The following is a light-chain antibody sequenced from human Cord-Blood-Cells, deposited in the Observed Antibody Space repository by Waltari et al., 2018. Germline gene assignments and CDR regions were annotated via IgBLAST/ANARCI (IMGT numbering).Light chain of an antibody. Sequence: EIVLTQSPGTLSLSPGERATLSCRASQSVSSSYLAWYQQKPGQAPRLLIYGASSRATGIPDRCSGSGSGTDFTLTISRLEPEDFAVYYCQQYGSSPMYTFGQGTKLEI. CDR3: QQYGSSPMYT. CDR1: QSVSSSY. J-gene: IGKJ2*01. CDR2: GAS. V-gene: IGKV3-20*01.